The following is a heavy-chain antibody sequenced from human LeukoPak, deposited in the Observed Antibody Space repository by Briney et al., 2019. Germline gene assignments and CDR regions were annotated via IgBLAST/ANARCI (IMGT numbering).Heavy chain of an antibody. D-gene: IGHD6-19*01. J-gene: IGHJ4*02. CDR3: ARGVAGTIDY. V-gene: IGHV1-46*01. CDR1: GYTFASYY. CDR2: INPSGGST. Sequence: ASVKVSCKASGYTFASYYMHWVRQAPAQGLEWMGIINPSGGSTSYAQKFQGRVTMTRDTSTSTAYMELSSLRSEDTAVYYCARGVAGTIDYWGQGTLVTVSS.